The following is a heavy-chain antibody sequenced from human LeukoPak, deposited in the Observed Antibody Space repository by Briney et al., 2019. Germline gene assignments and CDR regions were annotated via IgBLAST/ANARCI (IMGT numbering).Heavy chain of an antibody. CDR2: IYYSGST. CDR3: ARDRGTYSSSPRYYFDY. D-gene: IGHD6-6*01. V-gene: IGHV4-31*03. J-gene: IGHJ4*02. Sequence: SQTLSLTCTVSGGSISSGGYYWSWIRQHPGKGLEWIGYIYYSGSTYYNPSLKSRVTISVDTSKNQFSLKLSSVTAADTAVYYCARDRGTYSSSPRYYFDYWGQETLVTVSS. CDR1: GGSISSGGYY.